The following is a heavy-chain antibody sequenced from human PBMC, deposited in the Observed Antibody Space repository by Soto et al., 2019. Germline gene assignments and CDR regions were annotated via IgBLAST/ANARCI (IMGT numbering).Heavy chain of an antibody. V-gene: IGHV5-51*01. D-gene: IGHD3-22*01. CDR1: GYRFTSYW. CDR3: ARKDKSGYFNWFDP. CDR2: IFPSDSDT. Sequence: PGESLKIACRTSGYRFTSYWIAWVRQMPGKGLEWMGIIFPSDSDTRYSPSFQGQVTISADRSTSTVFLQWASLKASDTAVYFCARKDKSGYFNWFDPWGQGTLVTVSS. J-gene: IGHJ5*02.